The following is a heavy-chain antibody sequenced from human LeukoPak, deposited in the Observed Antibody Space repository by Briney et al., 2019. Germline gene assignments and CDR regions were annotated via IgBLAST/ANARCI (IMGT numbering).Heavy chain of an antibody. V-gene: IGHV1-46*01. J-gene: IGHJ4*02. CDR3: ARTAARRFDY. CDR1: GCTFPSYF. D-gene: IGHD6-6*01. CDR2: INPTGGST. Sequence: GASVKVSCTASGCTFPSYFMHWVRQAPGQGLEWMGIINPTGGSTTYAQKFQGRVTMTRDTSTSTVYMELSSLRSDDTAVYYCARTAARRFDYWGQGTLVTVSS.